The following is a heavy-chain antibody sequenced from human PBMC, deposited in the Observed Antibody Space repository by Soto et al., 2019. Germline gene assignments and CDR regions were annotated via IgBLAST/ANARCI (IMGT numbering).Heavy chain of an antibody. CDR2: IYYSGST. J-gene: IGHJ4*02. CDR1: GGSISSYY. D-gene: IGHD6-13*01. V-gene: IGHV4-59*01. CDR3: ARVRGTAGKRYFDY. Sequence: SETLSLTCTVSGGSISSYYWSWIRQPPGKGLEWIGYIYYSGSTNYNPSLKSRVTISADSSKNQFSLKLDSVTPADTAVYYCARVRGTAGKRYFDYWGPGTLVTVSS.